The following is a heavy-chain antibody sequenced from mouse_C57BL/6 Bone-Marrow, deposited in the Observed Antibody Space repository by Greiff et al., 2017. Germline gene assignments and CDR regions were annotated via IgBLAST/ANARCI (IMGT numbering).Heavy chain of an antibody. V-gene: IGHV1-64*01. D-gene: IGHD1-1*01. CDR1: GYTFTSYW. CDR2: LHPNSGST. J-gene: IGHJ2*01. Sequence: QVQLQQPGAELVKPGASVKLSCKASGYTFTSYWMHWVKQRPGQGLEWIGMLHPNSGSTNYNEKFKSKATLTVDKSSSTAYMQLSSLTSEDSAVYYCARNFITTVVGRFDYWGQGTTLTVSS. CDR3: ARNFITTVVGRFDY.